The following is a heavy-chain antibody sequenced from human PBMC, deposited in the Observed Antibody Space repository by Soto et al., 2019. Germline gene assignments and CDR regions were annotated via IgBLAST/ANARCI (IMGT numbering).Heavy chain of an antibody. CDR3: AKDRYSSSWYGVHPIAVAGTTDY. Sequence: GGSLRLSCAASGFTFSSYAMSWVRQAPGKGLEWVSAISGSGGSTYYVDSVRGRFTISRDNSKNTLYLQMNSLRAEDTAVYYCAKDRYSSSWYGVHPIAVAGTTDYWGQGTLVTVSS. CDR1: GFTFSSYA. CDR2: ISGSGGST. V-gene: IGHV3-23*01. D-gene: IGHD6-13*01. J-gene: IGHJ4*02.